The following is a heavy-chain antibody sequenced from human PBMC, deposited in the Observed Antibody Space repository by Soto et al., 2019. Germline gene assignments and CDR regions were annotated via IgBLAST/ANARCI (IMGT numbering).Heavy chain of an antibody. CDR2: IYPDDSDT. J-gene: IGHJ6*02. V-gene: IGHV5-51*01. CDR1: GYSFPNYW. Sequence: GESLKISCKASGYSFPNYWIAWVRQMPGKGLEWMGIIYPDDSDTRYSPSFQGQVTISADKSIITAYLQWSSLKASDTAIYYCARQGGTGWQRYYGMDVWGQGTTVTVSS. CDR3: ARQGGTGWQRYYGMDV. D-gene: IGHD6-19*01.